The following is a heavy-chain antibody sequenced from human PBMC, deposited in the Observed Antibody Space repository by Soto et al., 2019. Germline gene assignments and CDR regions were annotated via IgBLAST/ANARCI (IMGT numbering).Heavy chain of an antibody. Sequence: QVQLQESGPGLVKPSETLSLTWTVSGGSFTSYYWSWIRQPPGKGLEWIGYIYYSGSTKYNPSLESRVTISLDTSENQFSLKLSSVTAADTAVYYCASVKNWNDFDYWGQGTLVTVSS. CDR1: GGSFTSYY. V-gene: IGHV4-59*01. CDR3: ASVKNWNDFDY. D-gene: IGHD1-1*01. J-gene: IGHJ4*02. CDR2: IYYSGST.